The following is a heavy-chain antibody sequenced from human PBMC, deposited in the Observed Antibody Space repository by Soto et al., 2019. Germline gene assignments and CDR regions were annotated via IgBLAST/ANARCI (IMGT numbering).Heavy chain of an antibody. V-gene: IGHV3-23*01. J-gene: IGHJ6*02. CDR2: ISGSGGST. Sequence: GESLRLSCAASGFTFSSYAMSWVRQAPGKGLEWVSAISGSGGSTYYADSVKGRFTISRDNSKNTLYLQMNSLRAEDTAVYYCAKDLGFLEWLSPPSDGMDVWGQGTTVTVSS. CDR3: AKDLGFLEWLSPPSDGMDV. D-gene: IGHD3-3*02. CDR1: GFTFSSYA.